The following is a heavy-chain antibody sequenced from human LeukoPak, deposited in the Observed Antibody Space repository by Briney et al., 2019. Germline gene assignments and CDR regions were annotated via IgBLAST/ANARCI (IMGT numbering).Heavy chain of an antibody. CDR1: GYSISSGYY. V-gene: IGHV4-38-2*02. D-gene: IGHD1-26*01. J-gene: IGHJ4*02. CDR2: IYHSGST. CDR3: ARAGGSGSYGDY. Sequence: SETLSLTCTVSGYSISSGYYWGWIRQPPGKGLEWIGSIYHSGSTYYNPSLKSRVTISVDTSKNQFSLKLSSVTAADTAVYYCARAGGSGSYGDYWGQGTLVTVSS.